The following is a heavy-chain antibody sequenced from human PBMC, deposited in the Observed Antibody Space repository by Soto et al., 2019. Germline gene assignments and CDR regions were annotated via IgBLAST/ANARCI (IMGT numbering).Heavy chain of an antibody. J-gene: IGHJ4*02. CDR2: MYHGGST. CDR1: GASISSRNW. CDR3: AGRGTGTSPPGY. V-gene: IGHV4-4*02. D-gene: IGHD1-1*01. Sequence: QVQLQESGPGLVKPSGTLSLTCAVSGASISSRNWWIWVRQSPEKGLEWIGQMYHGGSTDYNPSLKSRVTISSDESNTQFSLNLSAMTAADTAVYFCAGRGTGTSPPGYWGQGIPVTVSS.